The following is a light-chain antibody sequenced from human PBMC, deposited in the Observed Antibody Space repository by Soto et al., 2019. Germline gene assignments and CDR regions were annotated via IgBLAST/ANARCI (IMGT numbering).Light chain of an antibody. Sequence: DIQMTQSPSAMSASVGDRVTITCRASQDISNYLAWFQQKPGKVPTRLIYGASTSQSGVPSRFSRSGSGTEFTLTISSLQPEDFATYYCLQRNSYPLTFGGGTKVEIK. J-gene: IGKJ4*01. CDR1: QDISNY. V-gene: IGKV1-17*03. CDR2: GAS. CDR3: LQRNSYPLT.